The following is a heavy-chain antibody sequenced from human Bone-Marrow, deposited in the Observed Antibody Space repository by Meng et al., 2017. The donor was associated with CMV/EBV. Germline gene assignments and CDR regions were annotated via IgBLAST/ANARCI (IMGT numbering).Heavy chain of an antibody. D-gene: IGHD4-11*01. CDR1: GYTFTSYA. J-gene: IGHJ6*02. CDR2: SNAGNGNT. V-gene: IGHV1-3*02. CDR3: ARVDYSNYERVGYYYYYGMDV. Sequence: ASVKVSCKASGYTFTSYAMHWVRQAPGQRLEWMGWSNAGNGNTKYSQEFQGRVTITRDTSASTAYMELSSLRSEDTAVYYCARVDYSNYERVGYYYYYGMDVWGQGTTVTVSS.